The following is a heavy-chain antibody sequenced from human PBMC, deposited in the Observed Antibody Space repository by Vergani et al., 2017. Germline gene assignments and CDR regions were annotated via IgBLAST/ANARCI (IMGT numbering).Heavy chain of an antibody. J-gene: IGHJ4*02. CDR3: ARGGKTIQLPDY. Sequence: QVQLVESGGGVVQPGRSLRLSCAASGFTFSSYGMHWVRQAPGKGLEWVAVIWYDGSNKYYADSVKGRFTISRDNSKNTLYLQMNSLRAEDTAVYYCARGGKTIQLPDYWGQGTLVTVSS. V-gene: IGHV3-33*08. CDR1: GFTFSSYG. D-gene: IGHD5-18*01. CDR2: IWYDGSNK.